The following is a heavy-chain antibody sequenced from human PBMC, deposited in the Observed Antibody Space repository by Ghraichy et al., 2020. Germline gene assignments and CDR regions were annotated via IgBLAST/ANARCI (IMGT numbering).Heavy chain of an antibody. CDR1: GGTFSSYA. CDR3: ARVRVVVPAAIGGPVNYYYYMDV. CDR2: IIPIFGTA. Sequence: SVKVSCKASGGTFSSYAISWVRQAPGQGLEWMGGIIPIFGTANYAQKFQGRVTITADESTSTAYMELSSLRSEDTAVYYCARVRVVVPAAIGGPVNYYYYMDVWGKGTTVTVSS. V-gene: IGHV1-69*13. D-gene: IGHD2-2*01. J-gene: IGHJ6*03.